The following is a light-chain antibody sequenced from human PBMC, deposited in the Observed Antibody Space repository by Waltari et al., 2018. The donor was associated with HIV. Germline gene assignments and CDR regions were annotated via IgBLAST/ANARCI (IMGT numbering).Light chain of an antibody. J-gene: IGLJ2*01. V-gene: IGLV3-1*01. CDR1: KLGDKY. CDR2: VDT. CDR3: QAWDSNTGV. Sequence: SYELTQPPSVSVSPGQTASITCSGDKLGDKYAYWYQQKPGQSPVLVIYVDTKRPSGIPERFSGSNSGNTATLTISGTQAMDEADYYCQAWDSNTGVFGGGTKLT.